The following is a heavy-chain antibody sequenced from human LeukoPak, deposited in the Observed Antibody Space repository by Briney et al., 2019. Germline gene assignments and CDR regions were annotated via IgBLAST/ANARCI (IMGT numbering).Heavy chain of an antibody. J-gene: IGHJ6*02. V-gene: IGHV1-2*02. CDR1: GYTFTGYY. CDR2: INPNSGGT. D-gene: IGHD2-15*01. CDR3: ARQDRYCSGGSCYSALTRYYYYGMDV. Sequence: ASVKVSCKASGYTFTGYYMHWVRQAPGQGLEWMGWINPNSGGTNYAQKFQGRVTMTRDTSISTAYMELSRLRSDDTAVYCCARQDRYCSGGSCYSALTRYYYYGMDVWGQGTTVTVSS.